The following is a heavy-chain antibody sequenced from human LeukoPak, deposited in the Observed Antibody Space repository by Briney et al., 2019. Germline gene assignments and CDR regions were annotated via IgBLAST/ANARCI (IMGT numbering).Heavy chain of an antibody. D-gene: IGHD6-13*01. V-gene: IGHV3-7*01. CDR3: ATDLGSSRPNF. CDR1: GFGFSTYW. Sequence: GGSLRLSCAASGFGFSTYWMTRVRQPPGKGLEWVANIKQDGSENYYVDSARGRFTISRDNAKNSLYLQMNSLTAEDTAVYYCATDLGSSRPNFWGQGILVTVSS. J-gene: IGHJ4*02. CDR2: IKQDGSEN.